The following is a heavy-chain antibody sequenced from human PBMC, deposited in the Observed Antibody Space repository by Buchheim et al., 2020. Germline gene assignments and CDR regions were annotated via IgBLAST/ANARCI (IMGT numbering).Heavy chain of an antibody. V-gene: IGHV1-18*01. Sequence: QVQLVQSGAEVKKPGSSVKVSCKASGGIFSSHTISWVRQAPGQGLEWMGWISAYNGNTNYAQNLQGRVTMTTDTSTSTAYMELRSLRSDDTAVYYCARDCSSTSCYLSLHWYFDLWGRGTL. CDR2: ISAYNGNT. D-gene: IGHD2-2*01. J-gene: IGHJ2*01. CDR3: ARDCSSTSCYLSLHWYFDL. CDR1: GGIFSSHT.